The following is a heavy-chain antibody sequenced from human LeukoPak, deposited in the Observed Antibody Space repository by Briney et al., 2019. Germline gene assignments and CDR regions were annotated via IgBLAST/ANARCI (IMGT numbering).Heavy chain of an antibody. V-gene: IGHV3-23*01. CDR3: AKDIAQGYTFGSIEQGY. CDR1: GLTFSRYA. D-gene: IGHD5-18*01. J-gene: IGHJ4*02. Sequence: GGSLRLSCAVSGLTFSRYAMSWVRQAPGKGLEWVSAISESGSGTHYADSVKGRFTTSRDNSKDTLSPQMNSLRAEDTAVYYCAKDIAQGYTFGSIEQGYWGQGTLVTVSS. CDR2: ISESGSGT.